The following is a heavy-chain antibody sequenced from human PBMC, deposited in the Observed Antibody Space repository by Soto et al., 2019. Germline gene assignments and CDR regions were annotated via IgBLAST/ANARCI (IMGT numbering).Heavy chain of an antibody. Sequence: PGGSLRLSCAASGFTFSSCVMYWVRQAPGKGLEYVSAITSNGGSAHYAESVNGRFTISRGNSKNTLYLQMNSLKTEDTAVYYCTTDQHRMNPADDYGDYYKDPKADAFDIWGQGTMVTVS. CDR2: ITSNGGSA. D-gene: IGHD4-17*01. J-gene: IGHJ3*02. CDR3: TTDQHRMNPADDYGDYYKDPKADAFDI. V-gene: IGHV3-64*04. CDR1: GFTFSSCV.